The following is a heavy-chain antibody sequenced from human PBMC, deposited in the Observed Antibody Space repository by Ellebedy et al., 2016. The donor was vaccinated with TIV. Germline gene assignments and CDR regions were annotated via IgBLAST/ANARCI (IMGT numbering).Heavy chain of an antibody. J-gene: IGHJ6*02. D-gene: IGHD6-19*01. Sequence: GGSLRLSCVASGFTFSDHYMDWVRQAPGKGLEWVARSRNRVKSYSTEYAASVKGRFSVSRDDSKNSVYLQMNSLKTEDTAVYYCARHPSVAGPGEDWGQGTTVTVSS. CDR3: ARHPSVAGPGED. V-gene: IGHV3-72*01. CDR2: SRNRVKSYST. CDR1: GFTFSDHY.